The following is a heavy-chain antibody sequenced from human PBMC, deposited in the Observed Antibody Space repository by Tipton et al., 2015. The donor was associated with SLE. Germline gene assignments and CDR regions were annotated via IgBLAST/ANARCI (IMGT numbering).Heavy chain of an antibody. V-gene: IGHV3-74*01. CDR1: GFTFSSYW. CDR2: INNAGSYT. D-gene: IGHD3-9*01. CDR3: AAGYDY. Sequence: SLRLSCAASGFTFSSYWMHWVRQGPGKGLGWVSSINNAGSYTNYADSVKGRFTISRDNAKNTLSLQMNSLRAEDTAVYYCAAGYDYWGLGTLVIVSS. J-gene: IGHJ4*02.